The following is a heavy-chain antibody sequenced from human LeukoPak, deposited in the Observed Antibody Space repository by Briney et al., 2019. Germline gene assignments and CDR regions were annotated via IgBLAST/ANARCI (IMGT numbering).Heavy chain of an antibody. Sequence: GGSLRLSXAASGFTFSSYAMSWVSQSPGKGLEWVSAISGSGGSTYYADSVKGRFTISRDNSKNTLYLQMNSLRAEDTAVYYCAKQLAARLPYYFDYWGQGTLVTVSS. V-gene: IGHV3-23*01. J-gene: IGHJ4*02. CDR1: GFTFSSYA. CDR3: AKQLAARLPYYFDY. CDR2: ISGSGGST. D-gene: IGHD6-6*01.